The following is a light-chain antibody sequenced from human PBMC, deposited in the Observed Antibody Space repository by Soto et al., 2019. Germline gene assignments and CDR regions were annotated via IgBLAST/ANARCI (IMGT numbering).Light chain of an antibody. Sequence: EIVLTQSPGTLSLSPGERATLSCRASQSVSSSYLAWYQQKPGQAPRLLIYGASSRATGIPDMFSGSGSGTDFTLTISRLEPEYFAVYYCQQYGSSPGFSFGPGTKVDIK. CDR1: QSVSSSY. J-gene: IGKJ3*01. V-gene: IGKV3-20*01. CDR3: QQYGSSPGFS. CDR2: GAS.